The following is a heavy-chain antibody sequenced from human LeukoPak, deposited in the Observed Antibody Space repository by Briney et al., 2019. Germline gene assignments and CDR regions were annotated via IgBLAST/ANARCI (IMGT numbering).Heavy chain of an antibody. J-gene: IGHJ4*02. D-gene: IGHD3-22*01. V-gene: IGHV3-53*05. CDR3: AKDHHYYDSSGYYLGYFEY. CDR1: GFTVSSNH. Sequence: QAGGSLRLSCAASGFTVSSNHMNWVRQAPGKGLEWVSVIYSGGSAYYADSVKGRFTISRDNSKNTLYLQMNSLRAEDTAVYYCAKDHHYYDSSGYYLGYFEYWGQGALVTVSS. CDR2: IYSGGSA.